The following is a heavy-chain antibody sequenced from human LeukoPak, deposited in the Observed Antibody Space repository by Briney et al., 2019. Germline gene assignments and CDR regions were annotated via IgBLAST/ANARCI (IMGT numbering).Heavy chain of an antibody. D-gene: IGHD5-18*01. CDR1: GASISRDTFF. CDR3: ARHGYIQFWLY. CDR2: IDSSGTT. V-gene: IGHV4-39*01. J-gene: IGHJ4*02. Sequence: SETLSLTCTVSGASISRDTFFWGWIRQSPEKGLEWIGSIDSSGTTHYNSSLKSRVFISVDTSKNQVSLNLTSVTFADTAVYYCARHGYIQFWLYWGQGTQVIVSS.